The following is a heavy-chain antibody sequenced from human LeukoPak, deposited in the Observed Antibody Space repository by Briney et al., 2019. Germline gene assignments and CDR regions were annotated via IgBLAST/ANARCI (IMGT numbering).Heavy chain of an antibody. CDR3: AKGRGWSSHAEYFQH. CDR2: ISYDGSNK. J-gene: IGHJ1*01. CDR1: GFTFSSYG. Sequence: GGSLRLSCAASGFTFSSYGMHWVRQAPGKGLEWVAVISYDGSNKYYADSVKGRFTISRDNSKNTLYLQMNSLRAEDTAVYYCAKGRGWSSHAEYFQHWGQGTLVTVSS. V-gene: IGHV3-30*18. D-gene: IGHD2-15*01.